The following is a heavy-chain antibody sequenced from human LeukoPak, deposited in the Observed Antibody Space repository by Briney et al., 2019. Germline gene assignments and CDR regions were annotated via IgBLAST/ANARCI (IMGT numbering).Heavy chain of an antibody. Sequence: SVTVSCKASGFTFSSCVMQWVRQARGQRLEWIGWIVVGSGNTSYAQKFQERVTITRDMSTSTAYMELSSLRSEDTAVYYCAADIVGATGYYFDYWGQGTLVTVSS. D-gene: IGHD1-26*01. J-gene: IGHJ4*02. CDR2: IVVGSGNT. CDR3: AADIVGATGYYFDY. CDR1: GFTFSSCV. V-gene: IGHV1-58*02.